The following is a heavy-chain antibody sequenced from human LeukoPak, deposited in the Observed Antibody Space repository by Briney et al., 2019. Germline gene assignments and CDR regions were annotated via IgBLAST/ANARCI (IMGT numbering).Heavy chain of an antibody. D-gene: IGHD5-12*01. J-gene: IGHJ4*02. V-gene: IGHV3-23*01. Sequence: GGSLRLSCAASGFTFSSYAMSWVRQAPGKGLEWVSAISGSGGSTYYADSVKGRFTISRDNSKNTLYLQMNSLRAEDTAVYYCAKSSRTEWLRLLSYFDYWGQGTLVTVSP. CDR1: GFTFSSYA. CDR2: ISGSGGST. CDR3: AKSSRTEWLRLLSYFDY.